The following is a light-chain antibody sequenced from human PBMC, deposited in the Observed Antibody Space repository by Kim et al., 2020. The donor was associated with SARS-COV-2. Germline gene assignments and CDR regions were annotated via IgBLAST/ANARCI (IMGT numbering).Light chain of an antibody. CDR1: QDISNY. CDR3: QKCDSAPWT. J-gene: IGKJ1*01. Sequence: ASLGDRVTITGRASQDISNYLAWFQLKPGKAPKLLIYAASALQPGVPSRFSGSGSGTDFTLTVTSLQPEDVATYYCQKCDSAPWTFGQRTKVDIK. V-gene: IGKV1-27*01. CDR2: AAS.